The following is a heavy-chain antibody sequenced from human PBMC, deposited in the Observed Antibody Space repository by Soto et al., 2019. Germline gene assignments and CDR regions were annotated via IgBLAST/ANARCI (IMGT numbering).Heavy chain of an antibody. Sequence: PGESLKISCKGSGYSFTSYWIGWVRQMPGKGLEWMGIIYPGDSDTRYSPSFQGQVTISADKSISTAYLQWSSLKASDTAMYYCASPTGYCSGGSCPYGMDVWGQGTTVTVSS. CDR3: ASPTGYCSGGSCPYGMDV. V-gene: IGHV5-51*01. CDR1: GYSFTSYW. J-gene: IGHJ6*02. D-gene: IGHD2-15*01. CDR2: IYPGDSDT.